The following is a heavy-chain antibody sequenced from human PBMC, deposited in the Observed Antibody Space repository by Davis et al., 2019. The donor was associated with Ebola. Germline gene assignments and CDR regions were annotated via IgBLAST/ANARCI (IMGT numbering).Heavy chain of an antibody. CDR3: AKFRGGYSYGYADY. D-gene: IGHD5-18*01. CDR2: ISGSGGST. CDR1: GFTFSSYA. J-gene: IGHJ4*02. Sequence: GESLKISCAASGFTFSSYAMSWVRQAPGKGLEWVSAISGSGGSTYYADSVKGRFTISRDNSKNTLYLQMNSLRAEDTAVYYCAKFRGGYSYGYADYWGQGTLVTVSS. V-gene: IGHV3-23*01.